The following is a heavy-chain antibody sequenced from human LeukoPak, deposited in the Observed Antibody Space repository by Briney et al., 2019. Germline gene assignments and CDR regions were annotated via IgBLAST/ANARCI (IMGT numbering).Heavy chain of an antibody. CDR1: GFTFSSYG. CDR3: AKAISAFDI. V-gene: IGHV3-33*06. Sequence: PGGSLRLSCAASGFTFSSYGMHWVRQAPGKGPEWVAVIWYDGSNKYYADSVKGRFTISRDNSKNTLYLQMNSLRAEDTAVYYCAKAISAFDIWGQGTMVTVSS. D-gene: IGHD3-3*02. CDR2: IWYDGSNK. J-gene: IGHJ3*02.